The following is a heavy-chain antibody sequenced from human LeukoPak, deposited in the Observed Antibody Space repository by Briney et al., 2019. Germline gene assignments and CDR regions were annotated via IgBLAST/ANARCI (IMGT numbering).Heavy chain of an antibody. CDR2: ISSSGTDT. D-gene: IGHD3-3*01. J-gene: IGHJ4*02. V-gene: IGHV3-11*01. CDR3: ARSFYDFWSGYYPTQFDY. Sequence: PGGSLRLSCTVSGFTFSDYYMTWIRQAPGKGLEWASYISSSGTDTYYADPVKGRFAISRDNAKNSLYLQMNTLSAEDTAVYYCARSFYDFWSGYYPTQFDYWGQGALLTVSS. CDR1: GFTFSDYY.